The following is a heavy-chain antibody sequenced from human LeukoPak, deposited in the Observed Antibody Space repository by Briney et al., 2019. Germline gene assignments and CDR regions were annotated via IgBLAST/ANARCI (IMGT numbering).Heavy chain of an antibody. CDR1: GFTFSAYD. CDR2: ISNTDSTT. CDR3: ARAFDY. J-gene: IGHJ4*02. Sequence: GGSLRLSCAASGFTFSAYDLNWVRQAPGKGLEWIAHISNTDSTTYYADSVKGRFTISRDSAKNSLYLQMNSLRAEDTAVYYCARAFDYWGQGALVTVSS. V-gene: IGHV3-48*01.